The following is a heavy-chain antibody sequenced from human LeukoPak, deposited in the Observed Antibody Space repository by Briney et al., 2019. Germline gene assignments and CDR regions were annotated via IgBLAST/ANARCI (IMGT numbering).Heavy chain of an antibody. D-gene: IGHD6-19*01. CDR1: GYTFNSY. CDR3: AMQGKNVLRLGWYSYYYGMDV. Sequence: ASVKVSCKASGYTFNSYINWVRQATGQGLEWMGWMNPNTGNTGYGERFQGRVTMTRDNSISTAYMELSSLRSEDTAVYYCAMQGKNVLRLGWYSYYYGMDVWGQGTTVTVSS. CDR2: MNPNTGNT. J-gene: IGHJ6*02. V-gene: IGHV1-8*01.